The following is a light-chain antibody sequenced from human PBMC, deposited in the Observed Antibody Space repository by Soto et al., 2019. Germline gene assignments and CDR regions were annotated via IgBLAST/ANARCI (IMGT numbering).Light chain of an antibody. CDR2: GAS. V-gene: IGKV3-15*01. CDR1: QSVSSS. Sequence: EIVMTQSPDTLSVSPGKRATLSCRASQSVSSSLAWYQQKPGQPPRLLIYGASTRATGIPARFSGSGSGTEFTLTINSLQSEDFAVYYCQQYNNWWTFGQGKKVDIK. CDR3: QQYNNWWT. J-gene: IGKJ1*01.